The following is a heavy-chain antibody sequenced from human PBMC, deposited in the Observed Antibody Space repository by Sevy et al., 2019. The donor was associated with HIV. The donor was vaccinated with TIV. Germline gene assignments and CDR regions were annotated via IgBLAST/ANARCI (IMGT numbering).Heavy chain of an antibody. J-gene: IGHJ4*02. Sequence: GGSLRLSCAASGFTFSSYAMSWVRQAPGKGLEWVSAISGSGGSTYYADSVKGRFTISRDNSKNTLYLQMNSLRAEDTAVHYCAKDGGHITTSHFDYWGQGTLVTVSS. CDR2: ISGSGGST. V-gene: IGHV3-23*01. CDR1: GFTFSSYA. CDR3: AKDGGHITTSHFDY. D-gene: IGHD1-20*01.